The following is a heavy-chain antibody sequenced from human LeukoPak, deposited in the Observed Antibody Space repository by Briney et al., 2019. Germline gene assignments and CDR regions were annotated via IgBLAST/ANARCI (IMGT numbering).Heavy chain of an antibody. D-gene: IGHD6-25*01. CDR1: GDSITSCTYY. Sequence: PSETLSLTCTASGDSITSCTYYWTWIRQPAGKGLEWIGRIYTSGSTNYKPSLKSRVTISVDTSKNQISLRLSSVTAADTAVYYCASDSSGDGYSSGYNWGQGTLVTVSS. J-gene: IGHJ4*02. CDR3: ASDSSGDGYSSGYN. V-gene: IGHV4-61*02. CDR2: IYTSGST.